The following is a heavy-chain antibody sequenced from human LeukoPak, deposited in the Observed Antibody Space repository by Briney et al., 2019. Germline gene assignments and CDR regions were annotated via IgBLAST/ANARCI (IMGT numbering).Heavy chain of an antibody. CDR3: AKGGMVSVLDS. Sequence: GGSLRLSCAASGFTFSNSALSWVRQAPGKGLEWVSSLSGSGVSTYYADSVKGRFTIYRDNSKNTLYLQMNSLRAEDTAVYFCAKGGMVSVLDSWGQGTLVTVSS. CDR1: GFTFSNSA. V-gene: IGHV3-23*01. D-gene: IGHD3-3*01. CDR2: LSGSGVST. J-gene: IGHJ4*02.